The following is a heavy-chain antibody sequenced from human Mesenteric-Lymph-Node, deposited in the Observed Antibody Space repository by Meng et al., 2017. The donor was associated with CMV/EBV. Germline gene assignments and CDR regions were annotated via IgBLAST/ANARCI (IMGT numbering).Heavy chain of an antibody. CDR2: IIPIFGTA. CDR1: GGTFSSYA. V-gene: IGHV1-69*05. CDR3: ARGRRWEYYFDY. D-gene: IGHD1-26*01. Sequence: SVKVSCKASGGTFSSYAISWVRQAPGQGLEWMGGIIPIFGTANYAQKFQGRVTITTDESTSTAYMELSSLRSEDTAVYYCARGRRWEYYFDYWGQGTLVTVSS. J-gene: IGHJ4*02.